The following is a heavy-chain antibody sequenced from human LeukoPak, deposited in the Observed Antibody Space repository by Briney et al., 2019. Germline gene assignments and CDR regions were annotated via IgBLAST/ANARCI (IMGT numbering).Heavy chain of an antibody. D-gene: IGHD2-21*02. Sequence: GGSLRLSCAASGFTFSSYAMSWVRQAPGKGLEWVSAISGSGGSTYYADSVKGRFTISRDNSKNTVYLRMNSLRAEDTAVYYCAKRDGACGGDCSAPYFFDYWGQGTLVTVSS. CDR2: ISGSGGST. CDR3: AKRDGACGGDCSAPYFFDY. J-gene: IGHJ4*02. CDR1: GFTFSSYA. V-gene: IGHV3-23*01.